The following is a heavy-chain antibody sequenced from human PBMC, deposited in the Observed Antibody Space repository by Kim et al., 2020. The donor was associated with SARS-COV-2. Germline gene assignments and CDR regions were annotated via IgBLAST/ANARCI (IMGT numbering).Heavy chain of an antibody. CDR2: GSTI. Sequence: GSTIKYADSVNGRFTISRDSAKKSLSLQMNSLTPEDTAVYYCVREPANWGQGTLVTVSS. CDR3: VREPAN. J-gene: IGHJ4*02. V-gene: IGHV3-11*01.